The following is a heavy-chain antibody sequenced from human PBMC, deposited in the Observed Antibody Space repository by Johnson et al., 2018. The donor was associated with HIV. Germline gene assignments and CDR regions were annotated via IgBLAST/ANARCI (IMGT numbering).Heavy chain of an antibody. V-gene: IGHV3-30-3*01. CDR3: ARDRSSGWYGRVDAFDI. D-gene: IGHD6-19*01. CDR1: GFTFSSYA. Sequence: QVQLVESGGGLVKPGGSLRLSCAASGFTFSSYAMHWVRQAPGKGLEWVAVISYDGSNKYYADSVKGRFTISRDNSKNTLYLQMNSLRAEDTAVYYCARDRSSGWYGRVDAFDIWGRGTLV. J-gene: IGHJ3*02. CDR2: ISYDGSNK.